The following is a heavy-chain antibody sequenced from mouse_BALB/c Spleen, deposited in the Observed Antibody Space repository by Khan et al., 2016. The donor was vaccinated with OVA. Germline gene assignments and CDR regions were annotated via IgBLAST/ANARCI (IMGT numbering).Heavy chain of an antibody. CDR1: GYTFTNYG. V-gene: IGHV9-3-1*01. CDR3: ARMKTYWYFDL. J-gene: IGHJ1*01. CDR2: INTYTGEP. Sequence: QIQLVQSGPELKKPGETVKISCKASGYTFTNYGMNWVKQAPGKGLKWMGWINTYTGEPTYADDFKGRFAFSLETSASTAYLQINNLKHEDTAKYCCARMKTYWYFDLWGAGTTVTVSS.